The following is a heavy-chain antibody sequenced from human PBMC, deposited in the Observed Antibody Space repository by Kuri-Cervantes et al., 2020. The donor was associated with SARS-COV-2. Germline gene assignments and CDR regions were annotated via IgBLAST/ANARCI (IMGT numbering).Heavy chain of an antibody. CDR1: GVSFRDYY. V-gene: IGHV3-11*06. CDR3: ARGGLCSGGSCYHYSYYMDV. D-gene: IGHD2-15*01. J-gene: IGHJ6*03. CDR2: ISSSTTYT. Sequence: LSVTCAASGVSFRDYYMIWIRQAPGKGLEWVSYISSSTTYTNHADSVKGPFTISRDNAKNSLYLHMDSLRAEDSAVYSCARGGLCSGGSCYHYSYYMDVWGKGTTVTVSS.